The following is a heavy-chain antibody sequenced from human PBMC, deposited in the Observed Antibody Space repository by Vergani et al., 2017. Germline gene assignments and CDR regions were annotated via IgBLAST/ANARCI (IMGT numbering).Heavy chain of an antibody. CDR1: GYTFTGYY. CDR3: ATPQTVTTGGMEV. D-gene: IGHD4-17*01. J-gene: IGHJ6*02. Sequence: QVQLVQSGAEVKKPGASVKVSCKASGYTFTGYYMHWVRQAPGQGLEWMGWINPNSGGTNYAQKFKGRVTIAADTSTDTAHLELSSLRSEDTAVYYCATPQTVTTGGMEVWGQGTTVIVSS. V-gene: IGHV1-2*02. CDR2: INPNSGGT.